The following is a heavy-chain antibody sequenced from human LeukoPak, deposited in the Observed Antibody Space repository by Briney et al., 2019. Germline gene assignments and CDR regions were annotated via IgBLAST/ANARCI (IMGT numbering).Heavy chain of an antibody. CDR2: ISAYNGNT. CDR1: GYTFTSYG. D-gene: IGHD4-17*01. J-gene: IGHJ4*02. V-gene: IGHV1-18*01. Sequence: ASVKVSCKASGYTFTSYGISWVRQAPGQGREWMGWISAYNGNTNYAQKLQARVTMTSDKSTSTAYMELRSLRSDDTAVYYCATDYGDSIEPNYFDYWGQGTLVTVSS. CDR3: ATDYGDSIEPNYFDY.